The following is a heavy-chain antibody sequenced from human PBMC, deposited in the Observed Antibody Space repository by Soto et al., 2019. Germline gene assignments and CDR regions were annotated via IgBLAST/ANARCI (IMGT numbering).Heavy chain of an antibody. CDR1: GFTFSSYA. Sequence: GGSLRLSCAASGFTFSSYAMSWVRQAPGKGLEWVSAISGSGGSTYYADSVKGRFTISRDNSKNTLYLQMNSLRAEDTAVYYCTTDLELELWVYWGQGTLVTVSS. V-gene: IGHV3-23*01. J-gene: IGHJ4*02. D-gene: IGHD1-7*01. CDR3: TTDLELELWVY. CDR2: ISGSGGST.